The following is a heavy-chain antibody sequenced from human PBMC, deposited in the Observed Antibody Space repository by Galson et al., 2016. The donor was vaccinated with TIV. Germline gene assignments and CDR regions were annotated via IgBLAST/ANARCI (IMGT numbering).Heavy chain of an antibody. CDR1: EITVSRNY. D-gene: IGHD3-22*01. CDR2: IYSSGAT. J-gene: IGHJ6*02. V-gene: IGHV3-66*03. Sequence: SLRLSCAASEITVSRNYMSWVRQGPGGGLEWVSTIYSSGATHYAASVKGRFTISRDNSKNTLYLQMSGLRTEDTAVYYCARDRFFDASGYYYYYYGMDVWGQGTTVTVSS. CDR3: ARDRFFDASGYYYYYYGMDV.